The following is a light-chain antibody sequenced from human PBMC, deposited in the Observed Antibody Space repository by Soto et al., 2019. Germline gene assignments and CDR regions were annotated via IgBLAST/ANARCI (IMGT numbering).Light chain of an antibody. CDR3: QQYYVTPPT. V-gene: IGKV4-1*01. J-gene: IGKJ4*01. CDR2: WAS. Sequence: DIVMTQSPDSLDVSLGERATINCRSSQSVLFSSSGKNALAWYQQRPGQPPKLLFSWASTRESGVPDRFSGSGSGTDFTLTINTLQAEDVAVYYCQQYYVTPPTFGGGTKVEI. CDR1: QSVLFSSSGKNA.